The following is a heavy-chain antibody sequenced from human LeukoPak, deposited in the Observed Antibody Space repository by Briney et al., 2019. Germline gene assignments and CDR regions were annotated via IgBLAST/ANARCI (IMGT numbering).Heavy chain of an antibody. CDR2: IIPIFGTA. V-gene: IGHV1-69*06. CDR1: GGTFSSYA. CDR3: ARAGGYYYYYYYMDV. Sequence: ASVKVSCKASGGTFSSYAISWVRQAPGQGLEWMGGIIPIFGTANYAQKFQGRVTITADKSTSTAYMELSSLRSEDTAVYYCARAGGYYYYYYYMDVWGKGTTVTVSS. J-gene: IGHJ6*03. D-gene: IGHD3-16*01.